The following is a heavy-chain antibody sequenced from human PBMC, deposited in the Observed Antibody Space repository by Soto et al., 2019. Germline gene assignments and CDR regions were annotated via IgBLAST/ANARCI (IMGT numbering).Heavy chain of an antibody. CDR3: ARSDRYGGPLDA. J-gene: IGHJ6*02. CDR1: GYSISSRYY. D-gene: IGHD2-21*01. CDR2: IYLSGST. Sequence: SETLSLTCAVSGYSISSRYYWGCIRQPPGKGLEWIGSIYLSGSTYYNPSLKSRVTISVDTSKKQFSLKLTSVTAADTALYYCARSDRYGGPLDAWGPGTTVTVYS. V-gene: IGHV4-38-2*01.